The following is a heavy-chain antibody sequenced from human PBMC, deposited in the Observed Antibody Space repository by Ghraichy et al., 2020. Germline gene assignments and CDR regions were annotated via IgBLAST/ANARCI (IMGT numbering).Heavy chain of an antibody. D-gene: IGHD2-2*02. Sequence: ESLNISCAASGFIFDDYTMHWVRQAPGKGLEWVSLIGWDGGDSYYADSVKGRFTISRDNRKNSLYLQMNSLTTEDTALYYCAKDSSFCSSTNCFTAEGFDIWGQGTMVTVSS. CDR1: GFIFDDYT. CDR2: IGWDGGDS. CDR3: AKDSSFCSSTNCFTAEGFDI. V-gene: IGHV3-43*01. J-gene: IGHJ3*02.